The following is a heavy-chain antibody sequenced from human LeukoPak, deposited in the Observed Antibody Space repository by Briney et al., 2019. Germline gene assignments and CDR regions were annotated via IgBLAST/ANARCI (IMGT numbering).Heavy chain of an antibody. D-gene: IGHD3-9*01. V-gene: IGHV4-59*08. Sequence: SETLSLTCTVAGASMSDYYWSWIRQPPGKGLEWIGYIYYTGSTNYNPSLKSRVTMSVDTSKNQISLKLSSVTAADSAVYYCVRRVRYFGQNDYWGQGTLVTVSS. J-gene: IGHJ4*02. CDR1: GASMSDYY. CDR3: VRRVRYFGQNDY. CDR2: IYYTGST.